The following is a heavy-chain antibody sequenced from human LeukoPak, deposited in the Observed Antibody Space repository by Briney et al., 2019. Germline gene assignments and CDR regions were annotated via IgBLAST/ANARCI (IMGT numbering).Heavy chain of an antibody. V-gene: IGHV3-49*04. CDR1: GFTFGDYA. J-gene: IGHJ6*03. D-gene: IGHD2-2*02. CDR3: TRDPSYCSSTSCYKYYYYYMDV. Sequence: GGSLRLSCTASGFTFGDYAMSWVRQAPGKGLEWVGFIRSKAYGGTTEYAASVKGRFTISRDDSKSIAYLQMNSLKTEDTAVYYCTRDPSYCSSTSCYKYYYYYMDVWGKGTTVTVSS. CDR2: IRSKAYGGTT.